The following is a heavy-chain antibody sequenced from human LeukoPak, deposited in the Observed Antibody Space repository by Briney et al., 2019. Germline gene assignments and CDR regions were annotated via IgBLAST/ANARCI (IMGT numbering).Heavy chain of an antibody. J-gene: IGHJ4*02. Sequence: GGSLRLSCAASGFTFSSYSMNWVRQAPGKRLEWLSYISGGSGSIIHADSVRGRFTISRDDAMNSLYLQMNSLRAEDTAVYYCAKDQRWESPHYLDSWGQGTLVTVSS. CDR3: AKDQRWESPHYLDS. D-gene: IGHD1-26*01. CDR1: GFTFSSYS. V-gene: IGHV3-48*01. CDR2: ISGGSGSI.